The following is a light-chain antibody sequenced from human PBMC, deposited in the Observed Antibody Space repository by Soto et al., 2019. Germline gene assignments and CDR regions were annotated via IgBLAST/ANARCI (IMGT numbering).Light chain of an antibody. J-gene: IGKJ4*01. CDR3: QQYNNYPLT. V-gene: IGKV1-5*01. CDR2: DAS. CDR1: RSISSW. Sequence: DIQMTQSPSTLSASVGDRVTITCRASRSISSWLAWYQQKPGKAPNLLIYDASSLESGVPSRFSGSGSGTEFTLTISSLQPDDFATYYCQQYNNYPLTFGGGTKVDIK.